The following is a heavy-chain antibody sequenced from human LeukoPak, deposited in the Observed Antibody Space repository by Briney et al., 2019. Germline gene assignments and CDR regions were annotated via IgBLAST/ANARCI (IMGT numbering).Heavy chain of an antibody. CDR2: IWYDGSKK. V-gene: IGHV3-33*01. J-gene: IGHJ4*02. Sequence: GGSLRLSCAVSGFTFSSYGMHWVRQAPGKGLEWEALIWYDGSKKYYADSVKGRFTISRDDSKSTLYLQMNSLRAEDTAVYYCARGPATVTSYFDYWGQGTLVTVSS. D-gene: IGHD4-17*01. CDR1: GFTFSSYG. CDR3: ARGPATVTSYFDY.